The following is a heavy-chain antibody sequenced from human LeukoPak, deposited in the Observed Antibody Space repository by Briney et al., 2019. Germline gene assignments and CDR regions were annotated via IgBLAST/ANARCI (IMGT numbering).Heavy chain of an antibody. J-gene: IGHJ4*02. D-gene: IGHD3-22*01. Sequence: PSETLSLTCTVSGGSISSYYWSWIRQPPGKGLEWIGNIYYSGNTNYNPSLRSRVTISVDTSKDQLSLKLSSVTAADTAVYYCARQGHGYYDSRGPWVYWGQGTLVTVSS. V-gene: IGHV4-59*01. CDR3: ARQGHGYYDSRGPWVY. CDR1: GGSISSYY. CDR2: IYYSGNT.